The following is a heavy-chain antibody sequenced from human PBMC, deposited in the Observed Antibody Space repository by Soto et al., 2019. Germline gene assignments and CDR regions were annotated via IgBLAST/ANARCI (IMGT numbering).Heavy chain of an antibody. Sequence: PGGSLRLSCAASGATFSSYWLSWVRRAPGKGLEWVANIKQDGSEKYYVDSVKGRFTISRDNAKNSLYLQMNSLRAEDTALYYCARRHLLWSASAFFNHWGQGTLVTVSP. J-gene: IGHJ1*01. V-gene: IGHV3-7*05. CDR2: IKQDGSEK. CDR1: GATFSSYW. CDR3: ARRHLLWSASAFFNH. D-gene: IGHD3-3*01.